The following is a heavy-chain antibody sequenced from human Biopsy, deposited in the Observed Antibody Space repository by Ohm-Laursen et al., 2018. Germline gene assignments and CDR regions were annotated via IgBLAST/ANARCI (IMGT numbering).Heavy chain of an antibody. CDR1: GVTFDTYA. Sequence: SSVKVSCKASGVTFDTYAFGWVRQAPGQGLEWMGGRIPYFNTIYYARNFQDRAVITADRSAGTTDMQLSGLRPDDTAVYYCVGGQRGPPIGVTVPGDAFDLWGPGTMVTVSS. J-gene: IGHJ3*01. V-gene: IGHV1-69*01. CDR3: VGGQRGPPIGVTVPGDAFDL. D-gene: IGHD2/OR15-2a*01. CDR2: RIPYFNTI.